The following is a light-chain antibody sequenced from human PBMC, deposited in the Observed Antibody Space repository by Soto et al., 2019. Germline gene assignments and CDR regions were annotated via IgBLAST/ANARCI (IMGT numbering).Light chain of an antibody. CDR3: QQYNNWSGVT. V-gene: IGKV3-15*01. CDR1: QSVSSN. J-gene: IGKJ3*01. CDR2: GAS. Sequence: EIVMTQSPATLSVSPGERATLSCRASQSVSSNLAWYQQKPGQDPRLLIYGASTRATGIAARFSGSGSWTEFTLTIISSLSADFAVDYCQQYNNWSGVTFGPGTKVDIK.